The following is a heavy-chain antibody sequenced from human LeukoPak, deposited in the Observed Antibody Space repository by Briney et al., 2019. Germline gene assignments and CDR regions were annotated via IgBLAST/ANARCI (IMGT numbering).Heavy chain of an antibody. V-gene: IGHV3-11*01. Sequence: GGSLRLSCAASGFAFSDYYMSWIRPAPGKGLEWVSYISSSGSTIYYADSVKGRFTISRDNAKNSLYLQMNSLRAEDTAVYYCARVGRSFYYDSSGYLDYWGQGTLVTVSS. CDR3: ARVGRSFYYDSSGYLDY. J-gene: IGHJ4*02. CDR1: GFAFSDYY. D-gene: IGHD3-22*01. CDR2: ISSSGSTI.